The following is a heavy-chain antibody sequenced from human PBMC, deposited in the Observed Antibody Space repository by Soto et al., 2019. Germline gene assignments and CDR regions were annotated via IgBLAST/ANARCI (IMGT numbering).Heavy chain of an antibody. D-gene: IGHD2-15*01. Sequence: GESLKISCKGSGYSFTSYWIGWVRQMPGKGLEWMGIIYPGDSDTRYSPSFQGQVTISADKSISTAYLQWSSLKASDTAMYYWARQGAYCSGGSCYPEYYYYYYGMDVWGQGTTVTVSS. CDR2: IYPGDSDT. J-gene: IGHJ6*02. CDR3: ARQGAYCSGGSCYPEYYYYYYGMDV. V-gene: IGHV5-51*01. CDR1: GYSFTSYW.